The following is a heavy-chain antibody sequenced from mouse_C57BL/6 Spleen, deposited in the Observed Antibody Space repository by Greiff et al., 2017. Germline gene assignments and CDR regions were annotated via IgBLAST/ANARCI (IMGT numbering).Heavy chain of an antibody. Sequence: VQLQQSDAELVKPGASVKISCKVSGYTFTDHTIHWMKQRPEQGLEWIGYIYPRDGSTKYNEKFKGKATLTADNSTSTAYMQLNSLTSEDAAVYFCARWRILRSLDVWGTGTTVTVSS. J-gene: IGHJ1*03. V-gene: IGHV1-78*01. D-gene: IGHD1-1*01. CDR2: IYPRDGST. CDR1: GYTFTDHT. CDR3: ARWRILRSLDV.